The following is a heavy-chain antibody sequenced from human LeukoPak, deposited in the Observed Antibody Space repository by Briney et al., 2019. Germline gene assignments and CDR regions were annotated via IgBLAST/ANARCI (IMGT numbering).Heavy chain of an antibody. V-gene: IGHV3-21*04. J-gene: IGHJ4*02. CDR1: GFTFSSYS. CDR3: AKEYVAVAGIGY. CDR2: IRSSSSYI. Sequence: GGSLRLSCAASGFTFSSYSMTWVRQAPGKGLEWVSSIRSSSSYIHYADSVKGRFTISRDNAKNSLYLQMNSLRAEDTAVYYCAKEYVAVAGIGYWGQGTLVTVSS. D-gene: IGHD6-19*01.